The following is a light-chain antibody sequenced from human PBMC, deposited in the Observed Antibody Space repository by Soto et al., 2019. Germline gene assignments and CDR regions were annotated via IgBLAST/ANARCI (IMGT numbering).Light chain of an antibody. J-gene: IGKJ4*01. CDR2: DAS. CDR1: QSVRKY. Sequence: EIVLTQSPATLSLSPGERATLSCRASQSVRKYLAWYQQKPGQAPRFLIYDASNRATGIPARFSGSGSGTDFTLTISSLEPEDFAVYYCQQRSNWPPTFGGGTKVEIK. CDR3: QQRSNWPPT. V-gene: IGKV3-11*01.